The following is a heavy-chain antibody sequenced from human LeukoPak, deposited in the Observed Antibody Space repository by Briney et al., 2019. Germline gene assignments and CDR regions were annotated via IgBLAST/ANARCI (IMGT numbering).Heavy chain of an antibody. CDR1: GFTFSSYS. Sequence: HPGGSLRLSCAASGFTFSSYSMNWVRQAPGKGLKWVSYISSSSSTIYYADSVKGRFTISRDNAKNSLYLQMNSLRAEDTAVYYCARDTIQLWLYYFDYWGQGTLVTVSS. D-gene: IGHD5-18*01. CDR3: ARDTIQLWLYYFDY. J-gene: IGHJ4*02. CDR2: ISSSSSTI. V-gene: IGHV3-48*01.